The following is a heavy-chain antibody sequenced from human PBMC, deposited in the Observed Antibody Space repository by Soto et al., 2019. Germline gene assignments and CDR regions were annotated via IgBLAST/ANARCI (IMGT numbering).Heavy chain of an antibody. J-gene: IGHJ5*02. V-gene: IGHV1-8*01. D-gene: IGHD1-7*01. Sequence: ASVKVSCKASGYTFTSYDINWVRQATGQGLEWMGGFNPNDGKTGYAQKFQGRVTMTKDTSTDTAYMELSSLRSEDTAVYYCATDLNYPKEVWFDPWGQGTLVTGLL. CDR2: FNPNDGKT. CDR1: GYTFTSYD. CDR3: ATDLNYPKEVWFDP.